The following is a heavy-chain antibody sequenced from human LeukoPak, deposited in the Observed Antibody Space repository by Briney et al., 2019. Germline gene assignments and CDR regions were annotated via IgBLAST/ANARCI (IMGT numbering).Heavy chain of an antibody. CDR2: IYYSGST. CDR3: ARGRGYSYGPYYYYYYMDV. D-gene: IGHD5-18*01. CDR1: GGSISRYY. J-gene: IGHJ6*03. Sequence: SETLSLTCTVSGGSISRYYWSWIRQPPGEGLEWVGYIYYSGSTNYNRSLRSRVTRSVDTSKDQFSLKLSSVTAEDTAVYYCARGRGYSYGPYYYYYYMDVWGKGTTVTVSS. V-gene: IGHV4-59*01.